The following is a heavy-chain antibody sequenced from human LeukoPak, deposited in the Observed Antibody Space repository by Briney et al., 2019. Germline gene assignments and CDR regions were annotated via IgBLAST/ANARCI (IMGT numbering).Heavy chain of an antibody. D-gene: IGHD3-10*01. Sequence: GRSLRLSCAASGFTFSSYGMHWVRQAPGKGLEWVAVISYDGSNKYYADSVKGRFTISRDNSKNTLYLQMNSLRAEDTAVYYCAKEAYGSGENDYWGQGTLVTVSS. CDR2: ISYDGSNK. CDR3: AKEAYGSGENDY. CDR1: GFTFSSYG. V-gene: IGHV3-30*18. J-gene: IGHJ4*02.